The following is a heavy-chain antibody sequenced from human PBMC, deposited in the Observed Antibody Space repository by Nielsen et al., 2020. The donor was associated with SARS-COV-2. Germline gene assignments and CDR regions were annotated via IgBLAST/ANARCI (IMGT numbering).Heavy chain of an antibody. J-gene: IGHJ5*02. V-gene: IGHV4-30-4*01. CDR1: GGSISSGDYY. D-gene: IGHD6-13*01. CDR2: IYHSGST. Sequence: SETLSLTCTVSGGSISSGDYYWSWFRQPPGKGPEWIGNIYHSGSTYYNPSLKSRITISVDTSKNQFSLEVTSVTAADTAVYYCARVPYSSSWYVCFDPWGRGTLITVSS. CDR3: ARVPYSSSWYVCFDP.